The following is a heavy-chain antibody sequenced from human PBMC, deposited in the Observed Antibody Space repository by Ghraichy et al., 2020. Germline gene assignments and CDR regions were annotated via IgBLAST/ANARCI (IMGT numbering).Heavy chain of an antibody. D-gene: IGHD6-19*01. CDR1: GGFISSYY. CDR2: IYYSGST. CDR3: ARTLPGIAVAGYWYFDL. J-gene: IGHJ2*01. Sequence: SQTLSLTCTVSGGFISSYYWSWIRQPPGKALEWIGYIYYSGSTNYNPSLKIRVTISVDTSKNQFSLKLSSVTAADTAVDYCARTLPGIAVAGYWYFDLWGRGTLVTVSS. V-gene: IGHV4-59*01.